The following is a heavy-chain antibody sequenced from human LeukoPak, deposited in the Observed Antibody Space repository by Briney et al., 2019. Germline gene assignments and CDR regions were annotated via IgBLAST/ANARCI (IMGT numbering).Heavy chain of an antibody. Sequence: GASVNVSCKASGFTFTSSAVQWVRQARGQRLEWVGWIVVGSGNTNYAQKFQERVTITRDMSTSAAYIELSSLRSEDTAVYYCAAERSQYYFDYWGQGTLVTVSS. V-gene: IGHV1-58*01. J-gene: IGHJ4*02. CDR3: AAERSQYYFDY. CDR1: GFTFTSSA. CDR2: IVVGSGNT.